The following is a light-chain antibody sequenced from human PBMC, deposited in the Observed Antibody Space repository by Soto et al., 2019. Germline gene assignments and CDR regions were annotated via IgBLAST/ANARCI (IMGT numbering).Light chain of an antibody. V-gene: IGKV3-20*01. CDR1: QSVSSSY. J-gene: IGKJ4*01. CDR3: QQYGSSPTLT. Sequence: EIVLTQSPGTLSLSPGERATLSCRASQSVSSSYLAWYQQKPGQAARLLIYGASSRATGIPDRFSGSGSGTALTLSISRLEPEDFAVYYCQQYGSSPTLTFGGGTKVEIK. CDR2: GAS.